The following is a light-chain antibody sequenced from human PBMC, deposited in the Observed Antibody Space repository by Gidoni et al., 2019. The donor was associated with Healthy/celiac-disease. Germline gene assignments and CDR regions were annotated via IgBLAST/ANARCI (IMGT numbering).Light chain of an antibody. CDR1: QSVSSN. V-gene: IGKV3-15*01. J-gene: IGKJ3*01. Sequence: EIVMTQSPATLSVSPGERATLSCRASQSVSSNLVWYQQKPGQAPRLLIYGASTRATGIPARFSGSGSGTEFTRTISSLQSEDFAVYYCQQYNNWPQGTFGPGTKVDIK. CDR2: GAS. CDR3: QQYNNWPQGT.